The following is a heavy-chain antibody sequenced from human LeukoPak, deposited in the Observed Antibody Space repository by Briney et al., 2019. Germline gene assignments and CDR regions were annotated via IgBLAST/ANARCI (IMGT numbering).Heavy chain of an antibody. CDR3: ARGGKYYYDSSGYVYAISGFDP. V-gene: IGHV1-8*03. J-gene: IGHJ5*02. Sequence: GASVKVSCKASGYTFTSYDINWVRQATGQGLEWMGWMNPNSGNTGYAQKFQGRVTITRNTSISTAYMELSSLRSEDTAVYYCARGGKYYYDSSGYVYAISGFDPWGQGTLVTVSS. CDR2: MNPNSGNT. D-gene: IGHD3-22*01. CDR1: GYTFTSYD.